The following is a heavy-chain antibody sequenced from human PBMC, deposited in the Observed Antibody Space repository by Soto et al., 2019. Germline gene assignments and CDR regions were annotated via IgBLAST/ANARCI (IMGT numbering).Heavy chain of an antibody. CDR2: IWYDGSNK. V-gene: IGHV3-33*01. CDR1: GFTFSSYG. CDR3: AREYYYDSSGYYYYGMDV. D-gene: IGHD3-22*01. J-gene: IGHJ6*02. Sequence: QVQLVESGGGVVQPGRSLRLSCAASGFTFSSYGMHWVRQAPGKGLEWVAVIWYDGSNKYYADSVKGRFTISRDNSKNTLYLQMNSLRAEDTAVYYCAREYYYDSSGYYYYGMDVWGQGTTVTVSS.